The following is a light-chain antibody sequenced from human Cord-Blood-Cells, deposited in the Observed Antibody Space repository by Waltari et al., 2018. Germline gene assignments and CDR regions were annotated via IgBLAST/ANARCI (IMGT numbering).Light chain of an antibody. CDR2: AAS. CDR3: QQSYSTPIT. V-gene: IGKV1-39*01. J-gene: IGKJ5*01. Sequence: DPVSITCRASQSISSYLNWYQQKPGKAPKLLIYAASSLQSGVPSRFSGSGSGTDFILTISSLQPEDFATYYCQQSYSTPITFGQGTRLEIK. CDR1: QSISSY.